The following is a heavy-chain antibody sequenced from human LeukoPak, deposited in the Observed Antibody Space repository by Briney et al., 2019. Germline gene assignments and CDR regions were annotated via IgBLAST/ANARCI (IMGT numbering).Heavy chain of an antibody. Sequence: SQTLSLTCSVSGGSISSGPYFWSSIRQSPGQGLEWIGYIWPSGSTDYIPSLSGRVAISLDKSRNHFTLMVTAVTAADTAFYYCARKGPEHLPTYFDHWGRGILVTASS. J-gene: IGHJ4*02. CDR1: GGSISSGPYF. D-gene: IGHD2-21*01. V-gene: IGHV4-30-2*06. CDR3: ARKGPEHLPTYFDH. CDR2: IWPSGST.